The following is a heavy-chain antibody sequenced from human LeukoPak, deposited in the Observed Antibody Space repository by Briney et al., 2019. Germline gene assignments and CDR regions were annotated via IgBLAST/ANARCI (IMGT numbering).Heavy chain of an antibody. D-gene: IGHD2-2*01. V-gene: IGHV4-34*01. Sequence: SETLSLTCAVYGGSFSGYYWSWIRQPPGKGLEWIGEINHSGSTNYNPSLKSRVTISVDTSKNQFSLKLSSVTAADTAVYYCARRLGYCSSTSCRPGKLFDYWGQGTLVTVSS. CDR2: INHSGST. CDR3: ARRLGYCSSTSCRPGKLFDY. CDR1: GGSFSGYY. J-gene: IGHJ4*02.